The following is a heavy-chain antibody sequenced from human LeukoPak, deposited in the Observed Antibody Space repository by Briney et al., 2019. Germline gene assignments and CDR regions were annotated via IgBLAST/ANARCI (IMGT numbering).Heavy chain of an antibody. D-gene: IGHD1-26*01. Sequence: GASLKISCKGSGSCITNYWIGWVRQMPGKGLEWMGIIYPGDSDTRYSPSFQGQVTISADKSISTAYLQWSSLKASDTAMYYCARVRDIVGANNWFDPWGQGTLVTVSS. CDR1: GSCITNYW. CDR2: IYPGDSDT. J-gene: IGHJ5*02. V-gene: IGHV5-51*01. CDR3: ARVRDIVGANNWFDP.